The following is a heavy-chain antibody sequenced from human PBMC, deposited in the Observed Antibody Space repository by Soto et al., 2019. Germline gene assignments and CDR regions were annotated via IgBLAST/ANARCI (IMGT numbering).Heavy chain of an antibody. CDR2: INSDGSST. J-gene: IGHJ6*03. Sequence: GGSLRLSCAASGFTFSSYWMHWVRQAPGKGLVWVSRINSDGSSTSYADSVKGRFTISRDNAKNTLYLHMNSLRAEDTAVYYFVGSKLLWFGSDYYYYMDVWGKGTTVTVSS. CDR3: VGSKLLWFGSDYYYYMDV. D-gene: IGHD3-10*01. CDR1: GFTFSSYW. V-gene: IGHV3-74*01.